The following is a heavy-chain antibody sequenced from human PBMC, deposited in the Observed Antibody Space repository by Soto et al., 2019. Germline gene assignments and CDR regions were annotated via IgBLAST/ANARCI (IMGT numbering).Heavy chain of an antibody. Sequence: ASVKVSCKASGYTFTSYGISWVRQAPGQGLEWMGWISAYNGNTNYAQKLQGRVTMTTDTSTSTAYMELRSLRSDDTAVYYCARDIEVGYFDWLPFDDSGQGTLVTVSS. CDR1: GYTFTSYG. J-gene: IGHJ4*02. CDR2: ISAYNGNT. CDR3: ARDIEVGYFDWLPFDD. D-gene: IGHD3-9*01. V-gene: IGHV1-18*01.